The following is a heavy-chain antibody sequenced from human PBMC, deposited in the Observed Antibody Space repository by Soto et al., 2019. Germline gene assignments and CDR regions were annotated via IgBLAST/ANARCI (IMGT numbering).Heavy chain of an antibody. CDR2: VTPYKADT. D-gene: IGHD5-12*01. J-gene: IGHJ3*02. CDR1: GYTLTNYG. Sequence: QAQLVQSGAEVKKSGASVRVSCKASGYTLTNYGVTWVRQAPGQGLEWLGRVTPYKADTNSAQNLQGRVTMATDTSRNTAYLELRSLRSDDTAVYFCATWGPSNSGNLYVFDIWAQGTMATLS. CDR3: ATWGPSNSGNLYVFDI. V-gene: IGHV1-18*04.